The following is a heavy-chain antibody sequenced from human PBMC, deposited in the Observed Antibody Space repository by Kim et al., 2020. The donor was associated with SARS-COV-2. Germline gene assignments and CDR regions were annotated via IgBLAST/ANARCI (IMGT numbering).Heavy chain of an antibody. CDR3: ARDVWCSGGSCYPSLLGYYYGMDV. CDR2: INPNSGGT. J-gene: IGHJ6*02. V-gene: IGHV1-2*06. CDR1: GYTFTGYY. Sequence: ASVKVSCKASGYTFTGYYMHWVRQAPGQGLEWMGRINPNSGGTNYAQKFQGRVTMTRDTSISTAYMELSRLRSDDTAVYYCARDVWCSGGSCYPSLLGYYYGMDVWGQGTTVTVSS. D-gene: IGHD2-15*01.